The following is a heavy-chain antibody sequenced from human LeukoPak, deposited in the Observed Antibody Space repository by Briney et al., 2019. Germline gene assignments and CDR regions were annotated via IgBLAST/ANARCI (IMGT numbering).Heavy chain of an antibody. Sequence: GRSLRLSCAASGFTFSRHYEHWVRQAPGKGLEWVAVISEDGSNMYYAGSVKGRFTISRDNSKNTLDLQMDALRAEDTAVYYCARDVSGSWSTDYWGQGTLVTVSS. V-gene: IGHV3-30*03. D-gene: IGHD3-3*01. J-gene: IGHJ4*02. CDR2: ISEDGSNM. CDR1: GFTFSRHY. CDR3: ARDVSGSWSTDY.